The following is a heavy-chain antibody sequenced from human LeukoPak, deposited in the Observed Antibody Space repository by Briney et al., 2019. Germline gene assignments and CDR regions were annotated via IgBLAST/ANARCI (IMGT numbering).Heavy chain of an antibody. V-gene: IGHV3-66*01. CDR2: IYSGGST. CDR1: GFTVSSNY. D-gene: IGHD6-19*01. J-gene: IGHJ3*02. CDR3: ARTFGYSSGWYDAFDI. Sequence: GSLRLSCAASGFTVSSNYMSWVRQAPGKGLEWVSVIYSGGSTYYADSVKGRFTISRDNSKNTLYLQMNSLRAEDTAVYYCARTFGYSSGWYDAFDIWGQGTMVTVSS.